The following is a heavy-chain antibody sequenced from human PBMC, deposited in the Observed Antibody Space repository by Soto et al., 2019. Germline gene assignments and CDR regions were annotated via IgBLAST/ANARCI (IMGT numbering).Heavy chain of an antibody. Sequence: SLSLSWAACGFTVSSYAMHWVRQAPGKGLEWVAVISYDGSNKYYADSVKGRFTISRDNSKNTLYLQMNSLRAEDTAVYYCARQGYDSSGYYPFDSWGQGTLVTVSS. CDR2: ISYDGSNK. CDR3: ARQGYDSSGYYPFDS. J-gene: IGHJ4*02. CDR1: GFTVSSYA. D-gene: IGHD3-22*01. V-gene: IGHV3-30-3*01.